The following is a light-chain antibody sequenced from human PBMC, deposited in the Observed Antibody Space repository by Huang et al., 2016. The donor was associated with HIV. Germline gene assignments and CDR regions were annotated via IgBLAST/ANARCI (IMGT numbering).Light chain of an antibody. CDR1: QAISDY. Sequence: AIQMTQSPSSLSASTGDRVTIPCRASQAISDYLAWFQQKPGKAPKLLIYAASTLQSGVPSRFSGSGSGTDFTFTISRLQSEDFATYYCQQYYTYPLTFGQGTRLETK. V-gene: IGKV1-8*01. CDR2: AAS. CDR3: QQYYTYPLT. J-gene: IGKJ5*01.